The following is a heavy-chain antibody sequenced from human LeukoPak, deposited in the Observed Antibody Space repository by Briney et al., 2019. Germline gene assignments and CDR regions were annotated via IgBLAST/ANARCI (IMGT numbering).Heavy chain of an antibody. CDR3: AKGNPVDLGFCDY. CDR2: IRYDGSNK. D-gene: IGHD1-14*01. CDR1: GFTFSSYG. V-gene: IGHV3-30*02. J-gene: IGHJ4*02. Sequence: QPGGSLRLSCAASGFTFSSYGMHWVRQAPGKGLEWVAFIRYDGSNKYYADSVKGRFTISRDNSKNTLYLQMNSLRAEDTAVYYCAKGNPVDLGFCDYWGQGTLVTVSS.